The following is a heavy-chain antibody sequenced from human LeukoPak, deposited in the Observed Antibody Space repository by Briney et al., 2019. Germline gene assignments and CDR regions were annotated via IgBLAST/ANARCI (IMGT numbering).Heavy chain of an antibody. Sequence: ASVNVSSTASGYTFTVYYMHWVRQAPGQGLEWMGWINPNSGGTNYAQKFQGRVTMTRDTSISTAYMELSRLRSDDTAVYYCARDLTLGNWGQGTLVTVSS. CDR3: ARDLTLGN. CDR2: INPNSGGT. CDR1: GYTFTVYY. J-gene: IGHJ4*02. D-gene: IGHD3-9*01. V-gene: IGHV1-2*02.